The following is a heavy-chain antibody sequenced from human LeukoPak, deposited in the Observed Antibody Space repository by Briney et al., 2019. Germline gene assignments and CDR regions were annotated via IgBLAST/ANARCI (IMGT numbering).Heavy chain of an antibody. CDR1: GGTFSSYA. CDR2: IIPIFGTA. CDR3: ARDRGGYDGAFDI. Sequence: ASVKVSCKASGGTFSSYAISRVRQAPGQGLEWMGGIIPIFGTANYAQKFQGRVTITADESTSTAYMELSSLRSEDTAVYYCARDRGGYDGAFDIWGQGTMVTVSS. D-gene: IGHD5-12*01. J-gene: IGHJ3*02. V-gene: IGHV1-69*01.